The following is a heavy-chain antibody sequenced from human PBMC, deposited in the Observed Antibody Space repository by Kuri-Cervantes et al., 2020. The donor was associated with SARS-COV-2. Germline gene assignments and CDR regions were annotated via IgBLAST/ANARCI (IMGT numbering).Heavy chain of an antibody. Sequence: SETLSLTCTVSGGSISTYYWTWIRQPPGKGLEWIGYVYYSGSTNYNPSLKSRVTISVDASKNQLSLNVSSVTAADTAVYYCARVKTIFGVAPFDYWGQGTLVTVSS. J-gene: IGHJ4*02. CDR2: VYYSGST. CDR1: GGSISTYY. V-gene: IGHV4-59*12. D-gene: IGHD3-3*01. CDR3: ARVKTIFGVAPFDY.